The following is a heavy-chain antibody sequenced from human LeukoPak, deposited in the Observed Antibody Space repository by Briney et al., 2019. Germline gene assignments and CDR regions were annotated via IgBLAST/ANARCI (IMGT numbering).Heavy chain of an antibody. Sequence: SETLSLTCIVSGGSISSSDYYWGWIRQPPGKGLEWIGSFFYSGTTYYNPSLKSRVSISLDTSKNQFSLNLNSVTAADTAVYYCARVGYGGYWGQGTLVTVSS. J-gene: IGHJ4*02. CDR3: ARVGYGGY. CDR2: FFYSGTT. CDR1: GGSISSSDYY. V-gene: IGHV4-39*07. D-gene: IGHD2-15*01.